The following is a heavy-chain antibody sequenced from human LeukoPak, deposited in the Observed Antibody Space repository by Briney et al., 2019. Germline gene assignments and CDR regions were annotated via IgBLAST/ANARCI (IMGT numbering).Heavy chain of an antibody. CDR2: ISGSGGST. Sequence: GGSLRLSCAASGFTFSNYAMSWVRQAPGKGLEWVSAISGSGGSTYYADSVKGRFTISRDNAKNSLYLQMNSLRAEDTAVYYCARAIEMATMDYWGQGTLVTVSS. CDR1: GFTFSNYA. V-gene: IGHV3-23*01. D-gene: IGHD5-24*01. CDR3: ARAIEMATMDY. J-gene: IGHJ4*02.